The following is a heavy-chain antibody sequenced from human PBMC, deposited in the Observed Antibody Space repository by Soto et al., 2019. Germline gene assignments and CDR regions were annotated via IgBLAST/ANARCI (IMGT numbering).Heavy chain of an antibody. Sequence: GGSLRLSCAASGFTFSSYAMSWVRQAPGKGLEWVSAISGSGGSTYYADSVKGRFTISRDNSKNTLYLQMNSLRAEDTAVYYCAKTPPVRGTHYYYYMDVWGKGTTVTVSS. J-gene: IGHJ6*03. V-gene: IGHV3-23*01. D-gene: IGHD3-10*01. CDR1: GFTFSSYA. CDR2: ISGSGGST. CDR3: AKTPPVRGTHYYYYMDV.